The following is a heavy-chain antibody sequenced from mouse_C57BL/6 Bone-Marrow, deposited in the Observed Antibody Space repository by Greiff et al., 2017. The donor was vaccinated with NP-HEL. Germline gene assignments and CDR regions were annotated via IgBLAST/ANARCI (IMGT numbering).Heavy chain of an antibody. CDR3: ARDLQGWMDY. J-gene: IGHJ4*01. CDR2: ISNLAYSI. CDR1: GFTFSDYG. D-gene: IGHD2-1*01. V-gene: IGHV5-15*01. Sequence: EVKLMESGGGLVQPGGSLKLSCAASGFTFSDYGMAWVRQAPRKGPEWVAFISNLAYSIYYADTVTGRFTISRENAKNTLYLEMSSLRSEDTAMYYCARDLQGWMDYWGQGTSVTVSS.